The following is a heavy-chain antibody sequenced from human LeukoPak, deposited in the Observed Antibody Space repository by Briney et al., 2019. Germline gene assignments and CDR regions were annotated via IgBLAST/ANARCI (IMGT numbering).Heavy chain of an antibody. D-gene: IGHD1-1*01. CDR2: ISSTGSYI. J-gene: IGHJ6*03. V-gene: IGHV3-21*01. CDR1: GFTFSSYG. Sequence: GGSLRLSCAASGFTFSSYGMNWVRQAPGKGLEWVASISSTGSYIYYADSGKGRFTISRDNAKKSLYLQMNSLRAEDTAVYYCARVVTVAWSERRPGYFYMDVWGKGTTVTVSS. CDR3: ARVVTVAWSERRPGYFYMDV.